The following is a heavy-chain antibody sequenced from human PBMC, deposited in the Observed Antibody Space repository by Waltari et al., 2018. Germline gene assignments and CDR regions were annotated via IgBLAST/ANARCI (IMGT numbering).Heavy chain of an antibody. D-gene: IGHD6-19*01. V-gene: IGHV1-18*01. J-gene: IGHJ1*01. CDR1: GYTFTSYG. CDR3: ARDPGPASGWYREWFQH. CDR2: ISAYNGNT. Sequence: QVQLVQSGAEVKTPGASVKVPCTASGYTFTSYGISWVRPAPGKGREWMGWISAYNGNTNYAQKLQGRVTMTTDTSTSTAYMELRSLRSDDTAVYYCARDPGPASGWYREWFQHWGQGTLVTVSS.